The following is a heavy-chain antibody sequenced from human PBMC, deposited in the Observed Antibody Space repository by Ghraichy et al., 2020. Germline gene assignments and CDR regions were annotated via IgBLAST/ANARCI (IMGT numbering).Heavy chain of an antibody. CDR3: VKEAVFGGAFDI. CDR1: GYSINSDSY. V-gene: IGHV4-38-2*01. D-gene: IGHD3-16*01. J-gene: IGHJ3*02. CDR2: IYRSGST. Sequence: SDTLSLTCAVSGYSINSDSYWGWIRQPPGKGLEWIGSIYRSGSTYYNPSLKSRVTISLDTSKNQFSLNLSSVTAAETAVYYCVKEAVFGGAFDIWGQGTMVTVSS.